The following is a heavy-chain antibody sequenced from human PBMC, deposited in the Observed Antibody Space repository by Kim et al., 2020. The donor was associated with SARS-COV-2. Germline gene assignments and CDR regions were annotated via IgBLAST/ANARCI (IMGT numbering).Heavy chain of an antibody. V-gene: IGHV4-31*03. Sequence: SETLSLTCTVSGGSISSGGYYWSWIRQHPGKGLEWIGYIYYSGSTYYNPSLKSRVTISVDTSKNQFSLKLSSVTAADTAVYYCARTEKGSQITDAFDIWGQGTMVTVSS. CDR2: IYYSGST. CDR1: GGSISSGGYY. J-gene: IGHJ3*02. CDR3: ARTEKGSQITDAFDI.